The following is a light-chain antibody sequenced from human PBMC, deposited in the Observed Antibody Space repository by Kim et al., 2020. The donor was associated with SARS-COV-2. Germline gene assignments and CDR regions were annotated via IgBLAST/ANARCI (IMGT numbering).Light chain of an antibody. V-gene: IGKV3-15*01. J-gene: IGKJ1*01. Sequence: SVPRRERATLAGRARLGGRARLPGYQQRPGQAPRPLIYDASTRATGVPASFSGSGSGTDFPLTFTNLQSEDSAVFNCRQYRKWWTFVPGAKVDSK. CDR1: LGGRAR. CDR3: RQYRKWWT. CDR2: DAS.